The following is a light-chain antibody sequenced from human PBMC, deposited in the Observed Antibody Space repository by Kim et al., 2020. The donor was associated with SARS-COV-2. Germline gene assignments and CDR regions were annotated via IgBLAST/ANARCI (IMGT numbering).Light chain of an antibody. CDR2: DVS. CDR3: CSYAGSYTWV. V-gene: IGLV2-11*01. J-gene: IGLJ3*02. Sequence: GQSVTFSCTGTSSDVGVYNYVSWYQQHPGKAPKLMIYDVSKRPSGVPDRFSGSKSGNTASLTISGLQAEDEADYYCCSYAGSYTWVFGGGTQLTVL. CDR1: SSDVGVYNY.